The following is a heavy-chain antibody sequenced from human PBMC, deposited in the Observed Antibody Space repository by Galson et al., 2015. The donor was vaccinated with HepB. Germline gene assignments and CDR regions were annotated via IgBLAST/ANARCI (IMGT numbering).Heavy chain of an antibody. D-gene: IGHD6-13*01. V-gene: IGHV3-33*06. CDR2: IWYDGSNK. Sequence: SLRLSCAASGFTFSSYGMHWVRQAPGKGLEWVAVIWYDGSNKYYADSVKGRFTISRDNSKNTLYLQMSSLRAEDTAVYYCVKLGGAAAGPKGPYWGQGTLVTVSS. J-gene: IGHJ4*02. CDR3: VKLGGAAAGPKGPY. CDR1: GFTFSSYG.